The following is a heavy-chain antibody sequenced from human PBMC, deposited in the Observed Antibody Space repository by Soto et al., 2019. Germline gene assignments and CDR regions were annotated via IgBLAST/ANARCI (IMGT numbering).Heavy chain of an antibody. Sequence: EVQLLESGGGLVQPGGSLRLSCAASGFTFSSYAMSWVRQAPGKGLEWVSAISGSGGSTYYADSVKGRFTISRDNSKNTLYLQMNSLRAEDTAVYYCAKALRSGLQLLRHYYYGMDVWGQGTTVTISS. J-gene: IGHJ6*02. D-gene: IGHD2-2*01. CDR3: AKALRSGLQLLRHYYYGMDV. CDR2: ISGSGGST. CDR1: GFTFSSYA. V-gene: IGHV3-23*01.